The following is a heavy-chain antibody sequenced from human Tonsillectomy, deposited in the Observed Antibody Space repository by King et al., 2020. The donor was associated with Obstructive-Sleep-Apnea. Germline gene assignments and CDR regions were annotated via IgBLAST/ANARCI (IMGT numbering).Heavy chain of an antibody. CDR1: GGSISSSSYY. Sequence: QLQESGPGLVKPSETLSLTCTVSGGSISSSSYYWGWIRQPPGKGREWIGSSYYSGSTYYNPALKSRVTVSVDTSKNQFSLKLSSVTAADTAVYYCASGDYDILTGSLYYYGMDVWGQGTTVTVSS. D-gene: IGHD3-9*01. J-gene: IGHJ6*02. V-gene: IGHV4-39*07. CDR2: SYYSGST. CDR3: ASGDYDILTGSLYYYGMDV.